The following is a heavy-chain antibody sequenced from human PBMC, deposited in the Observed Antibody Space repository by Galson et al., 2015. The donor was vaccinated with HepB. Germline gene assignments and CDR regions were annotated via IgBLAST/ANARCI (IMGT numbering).Heavy chain of an antibody. CDR2: IIPIFGTA. J-gene: IGHJ4*02. CDR3: AREKVEADALPTLGDY. V-gene: IGHV1-69*13. CDR1: GGTFSSYA. D-gene: IGHD6-13*01. Sequence: SVKVSCKASGGTFSSYAISWVRQAPGQGLEWMGGIIPIFGTANYAQKFQGRVTITADESTSTAYMELSSLRSEDTAVYYCAREKVEADALPTLGDYWGQGTLVTVSS.